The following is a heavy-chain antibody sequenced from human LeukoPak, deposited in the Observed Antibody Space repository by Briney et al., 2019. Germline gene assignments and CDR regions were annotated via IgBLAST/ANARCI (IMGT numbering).Heavy chain of an antibody. CDR3: ARGSRWEMATMDAFDV. CDR1: GGTFSSYA. D-gene: IGHD5-24*01. V-gene: IGHV1-69*05. Sequence: SVKVSCKASGGTFSSYAISWVRQAPGQGLEWMGRIIPIFGTANYAQKFQGRITITTDESTSTAYMELSSLRSEDTAVYYYARGSRWEMATMDAFDVWGQGTMVTVSS. CDR2: IIPIFGTA. J-gene: IGHJ3*01.